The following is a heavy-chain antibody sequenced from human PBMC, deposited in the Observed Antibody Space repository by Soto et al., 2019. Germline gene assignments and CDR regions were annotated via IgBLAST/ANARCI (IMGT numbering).Heavy chain of an antibody. CDR3: ARESLKESITMTVVVDY. Sequence: SETLSLTCTVSGGSISSYYWSWIRQPAGKGLEWIGRIYTSGSTNYNPSLKSRVTMSVDTSKNQFSLKLSSVTAADTAVYYCARESLKESITMTVVVDYWVQGTLVTVYS. J-gene: IGHJ4*02. CDR2: IYTSGST. CDR1: GGSISSYY. D-gene: IGHD3-22*01. V-gene: IGHV4-4*07.